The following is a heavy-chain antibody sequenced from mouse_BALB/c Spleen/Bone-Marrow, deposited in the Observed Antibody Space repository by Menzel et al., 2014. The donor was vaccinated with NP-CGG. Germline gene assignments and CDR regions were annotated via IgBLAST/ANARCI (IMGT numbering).Heavy chain of an antibody. J-gene: IGHJ1*01. D-gene: IGHD4-1*01. V-gene: IGHV3-2*02. Sequence: EVKLMESGPGPVKPSQSLSLTCTVTGYSITSDYAWNWIRQFPGNKLEWMGYISYSGSTSYNPSLKSRISITRDTSKNQFFLQLNSVTTEDTATYYCARGSLAYWHFDVWGAGTTVTVSS. CDR2: ISYSGST. CDR1: GYSITSDYA. CDR3: ARGSLAYWHFDV.